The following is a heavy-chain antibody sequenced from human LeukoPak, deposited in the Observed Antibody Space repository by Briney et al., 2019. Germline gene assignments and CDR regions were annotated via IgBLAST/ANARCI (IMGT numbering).Heavy chain of an antibody. V-gene: IGHV3-23*01. Sequence: GGSLRLSCEASGFTFHNYAMTWVRQAPGKGLDWVSTVSGTGTSTFYADSVKVRATISRDNSKNMLYLQMSSLRAEDTAMYYCAKGYYDSHRGFFEYWGLGTLVTVSS. J-gene: IGHJ4*02. D-gene: IGHD3-3*01. CDR2: VSGTGTST. CDR3: AKGYYDSHRGFFEY. CDR1: GFTFHNYA.